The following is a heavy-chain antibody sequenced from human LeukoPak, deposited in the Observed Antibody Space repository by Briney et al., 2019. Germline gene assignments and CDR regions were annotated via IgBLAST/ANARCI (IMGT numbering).Heavy chain of an antibody. CDR1: GFTFSDFY. D-gene: IGHD3-10*01. J-gene: IGHJ4*02. CDR2: ITETGSTI. V-gene: IGHV3-11*01. CDR3: ARVPSSFRVE. Sequence: PGGSLRLSCAASGFTFSDFYMSWIRQTPGKGREWVSSITETGSTIYYADSVKGRITISRDNDKTSLFLQMNSMRVEATAVYYCARVPSSFRVEWGQGTLVTVSS.